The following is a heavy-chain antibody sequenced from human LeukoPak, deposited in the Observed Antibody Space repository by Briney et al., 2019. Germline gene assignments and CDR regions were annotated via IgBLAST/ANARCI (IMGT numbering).Heavy chain of an antibody. V-gene: IGHV3-23*01. D-gene: IGHD5-24*01. CDR1: GFTFSIYA. Sequence: GGSLRLSCAASGFTFSIYAMSWVRQAPGKGLEWVSVISSSGGDTYYADSVKGRFTISRDNSKNTLYLQMNSLRAEDTAVYYCAKDLDGYNSIVDYWGQGTLVTVSS. J-gene: IGHJ4*02. CDR2: ISSSGGDT. CDR3: AKDLDGYNSIVDY.